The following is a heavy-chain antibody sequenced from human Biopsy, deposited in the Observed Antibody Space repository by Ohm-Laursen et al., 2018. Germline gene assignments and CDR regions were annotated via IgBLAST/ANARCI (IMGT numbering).Heavy chain of an antibody. D-gene: IGHD4-17*01. J-gene: IGHJ4*02. CDR3: AIAGAQTVTHFDY. CDR2: ISGNSVII. CDR1: GFTFSSYA. V-gene: IGHV3-23*01. Sequence: SLRLSCSASGFTFSSYAMAWFRQAPGKGLEWVSTISGNSVIIFDTDSVKGRFTISKDNSKNTLYLQRNSLRADDTAVYYCAIAGAQTVTHFDYWGQGTLVTVSS.